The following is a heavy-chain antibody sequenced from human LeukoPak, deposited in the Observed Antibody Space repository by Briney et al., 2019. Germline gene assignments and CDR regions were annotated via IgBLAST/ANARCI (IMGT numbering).Heavy chain of an antibody. Sequence: GGFLRLSCAASGFTFSDYYMGWVRQAPGKGLEWVSYIDMSATTIYYADSVKGRFTISRDNAKNSLFLQMNNLRAEDTAVYYCAKDILAAGLFFDYWGQGALVTVSS. CDR3: AKDILAAGLFFDY. CDR1: GFTFSDYY. V-gene: IGHV3-11*01. CDR2: IDMSATTI. J-gene: IGHJ4*02. D-gene: IGHD6-13*01.